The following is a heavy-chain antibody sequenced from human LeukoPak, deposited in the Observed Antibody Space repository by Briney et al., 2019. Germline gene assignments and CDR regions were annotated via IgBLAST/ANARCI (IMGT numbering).Heavy chain of an antibody. D-gene: IGHD3-9*01. CDR1: RFTFSIYN. Sequence: PGGSQRLSRTASRFTFSIYNMNWVPHARGKGLEWLSYISSSSSTIYYADSVKGRFTTSMDNSKKTLYLQMNSLRAEDTAIYYCAKDSFDHNGVYDAFDIWGQGTLVTVSS. CDR3: AKDSFDHNGVYDAFDI. CDR2: ISSSSSTI. V-gene: IGHV3-48*01. J-gene: IGHJ3*02.